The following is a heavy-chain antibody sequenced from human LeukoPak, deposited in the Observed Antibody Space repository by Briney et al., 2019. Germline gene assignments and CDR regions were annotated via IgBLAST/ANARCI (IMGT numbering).Heavy chain of an antibody. CDR3: AREGLITIVRGVNFGH. Sequence: PSETLSLTCTVSGYSVSTDYYWGWIRQPPGKGLEWIGNIYHDGSTYYNPSLKSRVTISVDTSKNQFSLKLTSVTAADTAVYYCAREGLITIVRGVNFGHWGQGTLVSVSS. CDR1: GYSVSTDYY. J-gene: IGHJ4*02. D-gene: IGHD3-10*01. V-gene: IGHV4-38-2*02. CDR2: IYHDGST.